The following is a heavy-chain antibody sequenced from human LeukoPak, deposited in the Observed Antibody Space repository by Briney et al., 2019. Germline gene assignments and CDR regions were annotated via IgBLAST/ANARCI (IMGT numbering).Heavy chain of an antibody. CDR1: GYTFTGYY. V-gene: IGHV1-2*06. CDR2: INPNSGGT. Sequence: ASVKVSCKASGYTFTGYYMHWVRQAPGQGLEWMGRINPNSGGTNYAQKFQGRVTMTRDTSISTAYMELSRLRSDDTAVYYCARGKSRRWLQLDGWFDPWGQGTLVTVSS. CDR3: ARGKSRRWLQLDGWFDP. D-gene: IGHD5-24*01. J-gene: IGHJ5*02.